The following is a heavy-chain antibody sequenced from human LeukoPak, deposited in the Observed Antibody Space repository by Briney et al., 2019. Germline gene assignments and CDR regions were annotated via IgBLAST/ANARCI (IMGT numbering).Heavy chain of an antibody. CDR3: TTDPRWDLPPSDY. CDR2: IKSKNDGGTT. D-gene: IGHD1-26*01. V-gene: IGHV3-15*01. Sequence: GGSLRLSCSASGFTFGDYTMSWVRQAPGKGLEWVGRIKSKNDGGTTDSTAPVKGRFTISRDDSKDTLYLQMNSLTTEDTAVYYCTTDPRWDLPPSDYWGQGTLVTVSS. CDR1: GFTFGDYT. J-gene: IGHJ4*02.